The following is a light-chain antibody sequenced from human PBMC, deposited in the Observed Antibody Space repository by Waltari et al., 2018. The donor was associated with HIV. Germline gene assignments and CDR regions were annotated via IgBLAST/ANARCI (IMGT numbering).Light chain of an antibody. CDR2: SDS. J-gene: IGLJ3*02. CDR1: LSHIGTNS. V-gene: IGLV1-47*01. Sequence: HSVLTQAPSASGTLGQRVTISCSGSLSHIGTNSVRWFQQLPGMSPRLIIFSDSQRPSGVPDRFSASKSGTSASLAIDGLESGDEADYYCAARDDILSGSWVFGGGT. CDR3: AARDDILSGSWV.